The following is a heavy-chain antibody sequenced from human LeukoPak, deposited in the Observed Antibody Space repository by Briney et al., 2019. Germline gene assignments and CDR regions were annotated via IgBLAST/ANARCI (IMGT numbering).Heavy chain of an antibody. Sequence: SVKVSCKASGGTFDNTAVNWLRQAPGQGLEWMGRIFFTLGSGTFAQELQGRVRFSADKATNTAYMELSSLRPEDTAIYYCARVDHDSRPYSHRGPQNWFDPWGQGTRVTVSS. CDR1: GGTFDNTA. CDR3: ARVDHDSRPYSHRGPQNWFDP. CDR2: IFFTLGSG. J-gene: IGHJ5*02. V-gene: IGHV1-69*04. D-gene: IGHD3-22*01.